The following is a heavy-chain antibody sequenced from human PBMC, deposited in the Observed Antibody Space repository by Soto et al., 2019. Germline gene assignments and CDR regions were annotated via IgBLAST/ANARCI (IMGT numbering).Heavy chain of an antibody. D-gene: IGHD2-15*01. CDR3: ARRIEGYYFDY. CDR2: IYYSGST. CDR1: GGSISRGGYY. J-gene: IGHJ4*02. V-gene: IGHV4-31*03. Sequence: SETLSLTCTVSGGSISRGGYYWSWIRQHPGKGLEWMGYIYYSGSTYYNPSLPSLKSRITISLDTSKNQFSLKLSSVTAADTAVYYCARRIEGYYFDYWGQGALVTVSS.